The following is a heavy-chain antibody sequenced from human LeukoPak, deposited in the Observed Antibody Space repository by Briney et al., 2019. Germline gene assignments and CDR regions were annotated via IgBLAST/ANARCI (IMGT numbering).Heavy chain of an antibody. CDR1: GGTFSSYT. Sequence: ASVKVSCKASGGTFSSYTISWVRQAPGQGLEWMGRIIPILGIANYAQKFQGRVTITADKSTSTAYIELSSLRSEDTAVYYCARVGCSSTSCYSEWFDPWGQGTLVTVSS. CDR3: ARVGCSSTSCYSEWFDP. D-gene: IGHD2-2*02. V-gene: IGHV1-69*02. CDR2: IIPILGIA. J-gene: IGHJ5*02.